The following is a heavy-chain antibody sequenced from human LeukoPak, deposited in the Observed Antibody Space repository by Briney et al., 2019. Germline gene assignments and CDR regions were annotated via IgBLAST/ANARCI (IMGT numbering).Heavy chain of an antibody. CDR3: ARDHKYYYYYMDV. Sequence: SETLSLTCTVSGGSISSYYWSWIRQPPGKGLEWIGYIYYSGSTNYNPSLKSRVTISVDTSKNQFSLKLSSVTAADTAVYYCARDHKYYYYYMDVWGKGTTVTVSS. J-gene: IGHJ6*03. CDR2: IYYSGST. V-gene: IGHV4-59*01. CDR1: GGSISSYY.